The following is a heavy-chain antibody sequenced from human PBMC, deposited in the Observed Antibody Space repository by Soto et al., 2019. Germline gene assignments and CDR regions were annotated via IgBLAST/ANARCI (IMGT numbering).Heavy chain of an antibody. J-gene: IGHJ4*02. D-gene: IGHD3-10*01. V-gene: IGHV5-10-1*01. CDR1: GYSFTSYW. CDR3: ARNGPMVPDY. Sequence: GESLKISCKGSGYSFTSYWISWVRQMPGKSPEWMGRIDPSDSYTNYSPSFQGHVTISADKSISTAYLQWSSLKASDTAMYYCARNGPMVPDYRGQRTLVTVSS. CDR2: IDPSDSYT.